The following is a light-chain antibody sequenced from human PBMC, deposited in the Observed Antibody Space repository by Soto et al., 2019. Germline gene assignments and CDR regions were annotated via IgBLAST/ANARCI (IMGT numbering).Light chain of an antibody. CDR3: QSYDSSLSGSV. CDR1: SSNIGAGYD. V-gene: IGLV1-40*01. CDR2: GNN. Sequence: QSVLTQSPSVSGAPGQRVTISCTGSSSNIGAGYDVHWFQQFPRTAPKLLIYGNNNRPSGVPDRFSGSKSGTSVSLVITGLQAEDEADYYCQSYDSSLSGSVFGGGTKLTVL. J-gene: IGLJ2*01.